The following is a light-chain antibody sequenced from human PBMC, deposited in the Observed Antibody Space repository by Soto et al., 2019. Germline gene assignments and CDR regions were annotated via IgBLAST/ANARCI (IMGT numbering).Light chain of an antibody. J-gene: IGLJ2*01. Sequence: QSALTQPASVSGSPGQSITISCTGTSSDVGGYNYVSWYQQHPGKAPKLMIFEVSNRPSGVSNRFSGYKSGNTASLTISGLQAADEADYDGSSYTSRSTLVLFGGGTKLTVL. CDR2: EVS. V-gene: IGLV2-14*01. CDR1: SSDVGGYNY. CDR3: SSYTSRSTLVL.